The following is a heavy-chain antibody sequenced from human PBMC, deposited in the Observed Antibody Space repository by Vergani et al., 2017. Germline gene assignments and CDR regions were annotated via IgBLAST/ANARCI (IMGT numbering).Heavy chain of an antibody. CDR3: ARGSRAAGYSGPDS. D-gene: IGHD6-13*01. J-gene: IGHJ4*02. Sequence: QVQLQESGPGLVKPSQTLSLTCTVSGGSISSGSYYWSWIRQPAGKGLEWIGRIYTSGSTNYNPSLKSRVTMSVDTSKNQFSLKLSSVNATDTAVYYSARGSRAAGYSGPDSWGQGTRVTVSS. CDR2: IYTSGST. V-gene: IGHV4-61*02. CDR1: GGSISSGSYY.